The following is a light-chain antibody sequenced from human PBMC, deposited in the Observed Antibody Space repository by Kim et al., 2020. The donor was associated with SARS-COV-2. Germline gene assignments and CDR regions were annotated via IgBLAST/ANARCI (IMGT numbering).Light chain of an antibody. Sequence: TVVIPGTVSSGSIASTYLRWSQQRPGRSPTIVIYEDKERYTGVADRFSVSIDSFSNPASLTISGLNPDDEAHYYCQSYDSSNHWVFGGGTQLTVL. CDR3: QSYDSSNHWV. CDR2: EDK. J-gene: IGLJ3*02. V-gene: IGLV6-57*01. CDR1: SGSIASTY.